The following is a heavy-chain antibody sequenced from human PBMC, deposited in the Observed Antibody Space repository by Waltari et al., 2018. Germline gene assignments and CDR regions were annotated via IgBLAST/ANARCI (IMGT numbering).Heavy chain of an antibody. D-gene: IGHD5-18*01. Sequence: VQLEQSGAEVKKPGESLKTSCHGSGYSFADYWIGWVRQMPGKGLEWRGVIYPGDSNTKYSLSFQGQVTISADTSISTAYLQWSSLKASDTAIYFCARQNIHSYGYGYFDFWGQGTLVTVSS. CDR3: ARQNIHSYGYGYFDF. CDR1: GYSFADYW. J-gene: IGHJ4*02. CDR2: IYPGDSNT. V-gene: IGHV5-51*01.